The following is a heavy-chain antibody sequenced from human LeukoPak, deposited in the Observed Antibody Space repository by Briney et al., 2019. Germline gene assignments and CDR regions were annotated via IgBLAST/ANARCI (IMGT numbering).Heavy chain of an antibody. CDR3: AGRVTGYSSGYVY. Sequence: GGSLRLSCAASGFTFSRYWVSWVRQAPGKGVDWVSVISGSAHKIRYADSVKGRFTISRDNSENIVYLQMNNLRAEDTAVYYCAGRVTGYSSGYVYWGQGTLVTVSS. CDR2: ISGSAHKI. J-gene: IGHJ4*02. D-gene: IGHD5-18*01. V-gene: IGHV3-23*01. CDR1: GFTFSRYW.